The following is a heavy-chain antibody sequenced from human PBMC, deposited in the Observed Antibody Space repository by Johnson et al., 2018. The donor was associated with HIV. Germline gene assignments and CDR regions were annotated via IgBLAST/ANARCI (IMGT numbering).Heavy chain of an antibody. CDR3: ARVREWEGGEVGDAFDI. D-gene: IGHD1-26*01. Sequence: VQLVESGGGLVQPGGSLRLSCAASGFTFSSYWMHWVRQAPGKGLVWVSRINSDGRRTTYADSVKGRFTISRDNAKNTVYLQMNSLRAEDTAVYYCARVREWEGGEVGDAFDIWGQGTMVTVSS. V-gene: IGHV3-74*01. CDR1: GFTFSSYW. CDR2: INSDGRRT. J-gene: IGHJ3*02.